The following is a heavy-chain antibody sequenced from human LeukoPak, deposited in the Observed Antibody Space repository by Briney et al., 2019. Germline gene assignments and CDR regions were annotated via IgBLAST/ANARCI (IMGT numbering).Heavy chain of an antibody. CDR3: AREKPFYDSSGYYYPIAFDY. CDR1: GFTFDDYG. V-gene: IGHV3-20*04. J-gene: IGHJ4*02. D-gene: IGHD3-22*01. Sequence: GGSLRLSCAASGFTFDDYGMSWVRQAPGKGLEWVSGINWNGGSTGYADSVKGRFTIARDNAKNSLYLQMNSLRAEDTALYYCAREKPFYDSSGYYYPIAFDYWGQGTLDTVSS. CDR2: INWNGGST.